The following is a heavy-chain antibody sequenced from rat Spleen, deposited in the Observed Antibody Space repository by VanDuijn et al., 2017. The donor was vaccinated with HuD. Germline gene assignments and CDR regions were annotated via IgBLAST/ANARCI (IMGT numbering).Heavy chain of an antibody. CDR3: TRPTTGIPFNY. J-gene: IGHJ2*01. V-gene: IGHV5-46*01. CDR2: ISTSGGYP. CDR1: GFTFSSFP. Sequence: EVQLVESGGGLVQPGRSMTLSCAASGFTFSSFPMAWVRQAPTKGLEWVATISTSGGYPYYPDSVKGRFTISRDNAKNTLYLQMNNLRSEDTATYYCTRPTTGIPFNYWGQGVMVTVSS. D-gene: IGHD1-9*01.